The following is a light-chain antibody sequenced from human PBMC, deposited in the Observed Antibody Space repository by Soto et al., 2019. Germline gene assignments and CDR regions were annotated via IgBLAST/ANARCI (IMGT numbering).Light chain of an antibody. CDR3: QHYENSPIT. Sequence: EIVLTQSPGTLSLSPGERATLSCRASQRVSSGYLAWYQQKPGQAPRLLIYGASNRATDIPDRFSGRGSGTDFILTISRVEPEDFAMYYCQHYENSPITFGPGTRLEIK. CDR1: QRVSSGY. CDR2: GAS. V-gene: IGKV3-20*01. J-gene: IGKJ5*01.